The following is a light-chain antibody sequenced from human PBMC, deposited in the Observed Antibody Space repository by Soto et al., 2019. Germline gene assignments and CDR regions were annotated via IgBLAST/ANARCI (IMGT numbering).Light chain of an antibody. CDR2: DVS. J-gene: IGLJ2*01. Sequence: QSALTQPRSVSGSPGQSVTISCTGTSSDVGGYKYVSWYQQHPGKAPKVMIYDVSTRPSGVPDRFSGSKSGNTASLTISGLQAEDEADYYCCSYAGSYTKVFGGGTKVTVL. V-gene: IGLV2-11*01. CDR3: CSYAGSYTKV. CDR1: SSDVGGYKY.